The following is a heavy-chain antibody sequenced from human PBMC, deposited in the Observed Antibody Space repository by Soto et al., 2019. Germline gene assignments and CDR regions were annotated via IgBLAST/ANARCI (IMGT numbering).Heavy chain of an antibody. Sequence: EVQLVESGGGLVQPGGSLRLSCAASGFTFSHYWMYWVRQAPGKGLVCVSRISIDGSYASYADSVKGRFTISRDSAKSTLYLQMNSLRAEGTGVYYYARAWDSMVPTAYWGQGTLVTVSS. D-gene: IGHD2-21*02. CDR1: GFTFSHYW. V-gene: IGHV3-74*01. CDR2: ISIDGSYA. J-gene: IGHJ4*02. CDR3: ARAWDSMVPTAY.